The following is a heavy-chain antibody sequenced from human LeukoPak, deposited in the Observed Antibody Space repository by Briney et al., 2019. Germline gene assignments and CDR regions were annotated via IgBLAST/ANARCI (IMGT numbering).Heavy chain of an antibody. D-gene: IGHD3-10*01. Sequence: PSETLSLTCTVSGYSISSGYYWGWIRQPPGKGLEWIASIYPSGGTYYNPSLQSRVTISLDTSKNQFSLKLTSVTAADTAVYYCASRITVFRGPSNWFDPWGQGTLVTVSS. CDR2: IYPSGGT. V-gene: IGHV4-38-2*02. CDR1: GYSISSGYY. CDR3: ASRITVFRGPSNWFDP. J-gene: IGHJ5*02.